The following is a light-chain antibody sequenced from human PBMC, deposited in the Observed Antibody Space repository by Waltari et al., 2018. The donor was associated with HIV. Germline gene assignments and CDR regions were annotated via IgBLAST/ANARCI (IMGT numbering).Light chain of an antibody. Sequence: AIQLTQSPSSLSASIGDPVTITCRASQGIRSALAWYQQRPGNPPRLLIYDVSRLQNGVPSRFSGTGYGTDFTLTINSVQPEDLATYYCQQFSSYPWTFGQVTKVDLK. CDR1: QGIRSA. CDR3: QQFSSYPWT. V-gene: IGKV1-13*02. J-gene: IGKJ1*01. CDR2: DVS.